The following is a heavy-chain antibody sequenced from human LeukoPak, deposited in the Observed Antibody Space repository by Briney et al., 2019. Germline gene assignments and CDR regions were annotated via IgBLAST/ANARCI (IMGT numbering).Heavy chain of an antibody. CDR3: ARSIGYSSSWDPVPFDY. V-gene: IGHV1-69*04. J-gene: IGHJ4*02. Sequence: ASVKVSCKASGGTFSSYAISWVRQAPGQGLEWMGRIIPILGIANYAQKFQGRVTITADESTSTAYMELSSLRSEDTAVYYCARSIGYSSSWDPVPFDYWGQGTLVTVSS. D-gene: IGHD6-13*01. CDR1: GGTFSSYA. CDR2: IIPILGIA.